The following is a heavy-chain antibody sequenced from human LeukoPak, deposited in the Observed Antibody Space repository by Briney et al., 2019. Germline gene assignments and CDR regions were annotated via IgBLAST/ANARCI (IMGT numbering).Heavy chain of an antibody. CDR3: ARDVSNIEWMWELILDY. D-gene: IGHD1-26*01. V-gene: IGHV3-30-3*01. CDR1: GFTFSSYA. Sequence: GGSLRLSCAASGFTFSSYAMHWVRQAPGKGLEWVAVISYDGSNKYYADSVKGRFTISRDNSKNTLYLQMNSLRADDTAVYYCARDVSNIEWMWELILDYWGQGTLVTVSS. J-gene: IGHJ4*02. CDR2: ISYDGSNK.